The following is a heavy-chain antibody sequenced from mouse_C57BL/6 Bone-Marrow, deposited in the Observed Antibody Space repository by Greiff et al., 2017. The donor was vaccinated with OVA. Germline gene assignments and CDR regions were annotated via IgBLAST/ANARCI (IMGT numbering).Heavy chain of an antibody. CDR3: AKNRYDYPYYFDY. J-gene: IGHJ2*01. D-gene: IGHD2-4*01. V-gene: IGHV2-5*01. CDR2: IWRGGST. Sequence: QVQLKQSGPGLVQPSQSLSITCTVSGFSLTSYGVHWVRQSPGKGLEWLGVIWRGGSTDYNAAFMSRLSITKDNSTSQVFFKMNSLQADDTAIYYCAKNRYDYPYYFDYWGQGTTLTVSS. CDR1: GFSLTSYG.